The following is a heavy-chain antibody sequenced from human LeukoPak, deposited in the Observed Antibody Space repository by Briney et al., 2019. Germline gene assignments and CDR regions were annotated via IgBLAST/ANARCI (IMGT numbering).Heavy chain of an antibody. V-gene: IGHV1-69*05. CDR2: IIPIFGTA. J-gene: IGHJ6*03. CDR3: ASPYNWNYYYYMDV. D-gene: IGHD1-1*01. Sequence: SVKVSCKASGGTFSSYAISWVRQAPGQGLEWMGGIIPIFGTANYAQKFQGRVTITTDESTSTAYMELSSLRSEDTAVYYCASPYNWNYYYYMDVWGKGTTVTVSS. CDR1: GGTFSSYA.